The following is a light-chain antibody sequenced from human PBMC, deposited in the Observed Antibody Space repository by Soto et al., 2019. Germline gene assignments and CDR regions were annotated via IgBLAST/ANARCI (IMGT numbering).Light chain of an antibody. Sequence: DIQMTQSPSSLSASVGDRVTITCRASQGISNFVNWYQQKPVKAPKLLIYAASSLRRGVPSRFIGRGSGTAFTLPISSLQPEDFAAYSCQQSYTDPPYTFGQGTKLEI. J-gene: IGKJ2*01. CDR2: AAS. CDR1: QGISNF. V-gene: IGKV1-39*01. CDR3: QQSYTDPPYT.